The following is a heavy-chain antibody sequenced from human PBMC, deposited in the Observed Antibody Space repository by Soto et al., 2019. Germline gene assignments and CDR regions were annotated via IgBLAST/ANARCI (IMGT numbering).Heavy chain of an antibody. J-gene: IGHJ3*02. CDR3: ARSQGEQLVKDAFDI. D-gene: IGHD6-6*01. CDR1: GYSFTSYW. CDR2: IYPGDSDT. V-gene: IGHV5-51*01. Sequence: GESLKISCKGSGYSFTSYWIGWVRQMPGKGLEWMGIIYPGDSDTRYSPSFQGQVTISADKSISTAYLQWSGLKASDTAMYYCARSQGEQLVKDAFDIWGQGTMVTVSS.